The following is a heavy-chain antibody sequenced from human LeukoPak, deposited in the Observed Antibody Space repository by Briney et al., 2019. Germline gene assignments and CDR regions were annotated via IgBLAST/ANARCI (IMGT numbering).Heavy chain of an antibody. J-gene: IGHJ4*02. V-gene: IGHV4-31*02. Sequence: SWVRLAPGKGLEWIGYIYYSGSTYYNPSLKSRVTISVDTSKNQFSLKLSSVTAADTAVYYCAREGGDYYDSSGFDYWGQGTLVTVSS. CDR2: IYYSGST. CDR3: AREGGDYYDSSGFDY. D-gene: IGHD3-22*01.